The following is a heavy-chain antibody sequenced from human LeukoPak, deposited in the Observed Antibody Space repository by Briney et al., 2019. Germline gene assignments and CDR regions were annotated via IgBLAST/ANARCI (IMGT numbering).Heavy chain of an antibody. J-gene: IGHJ4*02. Sequence: PGGSLRLSCAASGFTFSDYYMSWLRQAPGKGLEWVSYISSSSSYTNYADSVKGRFTISRDNAKNSLYLQMNSLRAEDTAVYYCASRLGDCSGGSCYVDYFDYWGQGTLVTVSS. D-gene: IGHD2-15*01. V-gene: IGHV3-11*06. CDR2: ISSSSSYT. CDR1: GFTFSDYY. CDR3: ASRLGDCSGGSCYVDYFDY.